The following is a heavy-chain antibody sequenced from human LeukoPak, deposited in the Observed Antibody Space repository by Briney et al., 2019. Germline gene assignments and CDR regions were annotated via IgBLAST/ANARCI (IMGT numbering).Heavy chain of an antibody. D-gene: IGHD6-6*01. CDR3: ARSLEYSSSSMLGWFDP. Sequence: ASVKVSCKASGGTFSSYAISWVRQAPGQGLEWMGGIIPIFGTANYAQKFQGRVTITADESTSTAYMELSSLRSEDTAVYYCARSLEYSSSSMLGWFDPWGQRALVTVSS. CDR2: IIPIFGTA. CDR1: GGTFSSYA. J-gene: IGHJ5*02. V-gene: IGHV1-69*13.